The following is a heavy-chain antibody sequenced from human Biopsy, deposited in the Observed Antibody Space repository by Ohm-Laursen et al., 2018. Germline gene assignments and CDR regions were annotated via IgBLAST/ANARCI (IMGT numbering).Heavy chain of an antibody. D-gene: IGHD6-25*01. CDR1: GFSFSDYY. CDR2: INTSGRTI. CDR3: VRAAALSKSDY. V-gene: IGHV3-11*01. J-gene: IGHJ4*02. Sequence: SLRLSCAASGFSFSDYYMSWVRQVPGKGLEWLAYINTSGRTIYYSDSVRGRFTISRDNAENSLFLQMDSLRAEDTGVYYCVRAAALSKSDYWGQGILVTASS.